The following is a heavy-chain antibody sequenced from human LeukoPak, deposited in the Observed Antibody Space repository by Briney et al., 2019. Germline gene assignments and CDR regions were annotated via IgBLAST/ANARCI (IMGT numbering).Heavy chain of an antibody. V-gene: IGHV3-20*04. CDR1: GFTFDDYG. D-gene: IGHD5-18*01. CDR2: INWNGGST. CDR3: ARGGGDVDTAIPPYFDY. Sequence: GGSLRLSCAASGFTFDDYGMSWVRQAPGKGLEWVSGINWNGGSTGYADSVKGRFTISRDNAKNSLYLQMNSLRAEGTALYYCARGGGDVDTAIPPYFDYWGREPWSPSPQ. J-gene: IGHJ4*02.